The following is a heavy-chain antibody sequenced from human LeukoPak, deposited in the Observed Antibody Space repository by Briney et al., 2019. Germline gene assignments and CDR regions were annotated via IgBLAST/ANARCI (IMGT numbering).Heavy chain of an antibody. J-gene: IGHJ3*02. CDR1: GFTVSSNY. CDR2: IYSGGTT. D-gene: IGHD2-2*03. V-gene: IGHV3-53*01. CDR3: ARRRGYYAFDI. Sequence: GGSLRLSCAASGFTVSSNYMSWVRQAPGKGLEWVSVIYSGGTTYYADSVKGRFTISRDNSKNTLYLQMNSLRAEDTAVYYCARRRGYYAFDIWGQGTMVTVSS.